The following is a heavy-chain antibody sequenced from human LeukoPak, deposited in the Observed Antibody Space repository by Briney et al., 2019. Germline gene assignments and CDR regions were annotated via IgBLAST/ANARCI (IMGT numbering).Heavy chain of an antibody. J-gene: IGHJ4*02. CDR2: ISYDGSNK. CDR3: ARETYSSSSPFGY. V-gene: IGHV3-30-3*01. Sequence: GTSLRLSCAASEFTFISYAMHWVRQAPGKGLEWVAVISYDGSNKYCADSVKGRFTISRDNSNNMLYLQMNSLRAEDTAVYYCARETYSSSSPFGYWGQGTLVTVSS. D-gene: IGHD6-6*01. CDR1: EFTFISYA.